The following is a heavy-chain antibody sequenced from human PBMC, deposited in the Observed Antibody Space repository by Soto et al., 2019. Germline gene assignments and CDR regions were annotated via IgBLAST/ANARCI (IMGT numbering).Heavy chain of an antibody. V-gene: IGHV1-18*01. D-gene: IGHD6-13*01. CDR1: GYTFTSYG. CDR3: ATAHRSSSSWSDAFDI. CDR2: ISAYNGNT. Sequence: ASVKVSCKASGYTFTSYGISWVRQAPGQGLEWMGWISAYNGNTNYAQKLQGRVTMTTDTSTSTAYMELRSLRSDDTAVYYCATAHRSSSSWSDAFDIWGQGTMVTVSS. J-gene: IGHJ3*02.